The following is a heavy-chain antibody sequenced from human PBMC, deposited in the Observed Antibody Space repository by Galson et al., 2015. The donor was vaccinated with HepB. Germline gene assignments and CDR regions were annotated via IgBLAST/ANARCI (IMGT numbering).Heavy chain of an antibody. D-gene: IGHD1-26*01. CDR3: ARLGGAKSPLNY. J-gene: IGHJ4*02. CDR2: IKHDGSEK. CDR1: GFTFSSYW. V-gene: IGHV3-7*01. Sequence: SLRLSCAASGFTFSSYWMSWVRQAPGRGLEWVANIKHDGSEKYYVDSVKGRFTISRDNAKNSLYLQMNSLRAEDTAVYYCARLGGAKSPLNYWGQGTLVTVSS.